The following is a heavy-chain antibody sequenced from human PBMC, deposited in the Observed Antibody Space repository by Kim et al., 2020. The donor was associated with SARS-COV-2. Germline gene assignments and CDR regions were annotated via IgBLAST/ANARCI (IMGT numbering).Heavy chain of an antibody. CDR2: INPSGGST. J-gene: IGHJ6*02. CDR3: ARDLPGGCSGGSCYSGERKGYYYYYGMDV. V-gene: IGHV1-46*01. Sequence: ASVKVSCKASGYTFTSYYMHWVRQAPGQGLEWMGIINPSGGSTSYAQKFQGRVTMTRDTSTSTVYMELSSLRSEETAVYYCARDLPGGCSGGSCYSGERKGYYYYYGMDVWGQGTTVTVSS. D-gene: IGHD2-15*01. CDR1: GYTFTSYY.